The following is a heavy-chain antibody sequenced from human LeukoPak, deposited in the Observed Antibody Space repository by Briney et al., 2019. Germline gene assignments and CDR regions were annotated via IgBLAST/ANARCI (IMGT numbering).Heavy chain of an antibody. CDR3: ARELYGSGSGRGAFDI. CDR1: GFTFSSYA. CDR2: ISYDGSNK. Sequence: PGGSLRLSCAASGFTFSSYAMHWVRQAPGKGLEWVAVISYDGSNKYYADSVKGRFTISRDNAKNSLYLQMNSLRAEDTAVYYCARELYGSGSGRGAFDIWGQGTMVTVSS. V-gene: IGHV3-30-3*01. D-gene: IGHD3-10*01. J-gene: IGHJ3*02.